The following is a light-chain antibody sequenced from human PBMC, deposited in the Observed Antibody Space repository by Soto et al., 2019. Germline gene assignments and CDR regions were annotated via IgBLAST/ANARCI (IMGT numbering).Light chain of an antibody. CDR3: QQHAHWPLT. CDR1: QSVGNN. Sequence: EIVLTQSPATLSLSPGERATLSCRASQSVGNNLAWYQQKPGQAPGLLIYEASTRATGIPARFSGSGSGTDFTLPISRLEPEDFAVYYCQQHAHWPLTFGGGTKVEIK. CDR2: EAS. J-gene: IGKJ4*01. V-gene: IGKV3-11*01.